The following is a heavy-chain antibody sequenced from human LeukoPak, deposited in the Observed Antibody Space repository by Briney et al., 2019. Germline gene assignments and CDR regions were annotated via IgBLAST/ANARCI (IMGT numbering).Heavy chain of an antibody. V-gene: IGHV1-46*01. J-gene: IGHJ4*02. CDR1: GYTFTSYY. CDR3: ARDRDPSYYDSSGYLDY. CDR2: INPSGGST. D-gene: IGHD3-22*01. Sequence: ASVKVSCKASGYTFTSYYMHWVRQAPGQGLEWMGLINPSGGSTSYAQKYQGRITMARDTSTSTEYMELSSLRSEDTAIYYCARDRDPSYYDSSGYLDYWGQGTLVTVSS.